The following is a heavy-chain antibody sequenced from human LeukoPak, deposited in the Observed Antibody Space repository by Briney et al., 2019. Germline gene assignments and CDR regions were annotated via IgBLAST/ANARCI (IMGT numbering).Heavy chain of an antibody. D-gene: IGHD2-15*01. V-gene: IGHV1-2*02. CDR1: GYTFTGYY. J-gene: IGHJ4*02. CDR2: INPNSGGT. CDR3: ARDVAAGREGFDY. Sequence: GASVKVSCKASGYTFTGYYMHWVRQAPGQGLEWMGWINPNSGGTNYAQKFQGRVTMTRDTSIRTAYMELSRLRYDDTAVYYCARDVAAGREGFDYWGQGTLVTVSS.